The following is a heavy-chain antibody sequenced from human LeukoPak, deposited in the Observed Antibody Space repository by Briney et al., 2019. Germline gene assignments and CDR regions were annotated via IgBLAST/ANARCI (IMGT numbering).Heavy chain of an antibody. CDR1: GFTVSSNY. CDR3: ARETGDDAFDI. V-gene: IGHV3-66*01. D-gene: IGHD7-27*01. J-gene: IGHJ3*02. Sequence: GGSLRLSCAASGFTVSSNYMSWVRQAPEKGLEWVSVIYSGGSTYYADSVKGRFTISRDNSKKTLYLQMNSLRAEDTAVYYCARETGDDAFDIWGQGTMVTVSS. CDR2: IYSGGST.